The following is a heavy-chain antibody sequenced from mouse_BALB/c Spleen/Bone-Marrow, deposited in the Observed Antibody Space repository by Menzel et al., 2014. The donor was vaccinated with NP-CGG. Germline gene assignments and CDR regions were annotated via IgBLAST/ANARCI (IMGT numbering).Heavy chain of an antibody. Sequence: DVMLVESGGGLVKSGGSLKLSCAASGFTFSSYAMSWVRPTPEKRLEWVASIYSGGSIYYPDSVKGRFTISRDNARNILYLQMSSLRSEDTAMYYCADGDSFAYWGQGTLVTVSA. CDR1: GFTFSSYA. CDR2: IYSGGSI. V-gene: IGHV5-6-5*01. CDR3: ADGDSFAY. D-gene: IGHD2-13*01. J-gene: IGHJ3*01.